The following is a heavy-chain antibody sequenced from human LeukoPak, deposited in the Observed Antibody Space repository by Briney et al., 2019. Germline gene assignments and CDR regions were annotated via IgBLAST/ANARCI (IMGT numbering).Heavy chain of an antibody. CDR1: RFTFSSYG. D-gene: IGHD2-15*01. Sequence: GGSLRLSCAASRFTFSSYGMHWVRQAPGKGLEWVAYIQYDGSNEQYADSVKVRFSISRASSKNILYLQMNSLRAEDTAVYYCARHVAVAATDSLGWFDPWGQGTLVTVSS. V-gene: IGHV3-30*19. J-gene: IGHJ5*02. CDR3: ARHVAVAATDSLGWFDP. CDR2: IQYDGSNE.